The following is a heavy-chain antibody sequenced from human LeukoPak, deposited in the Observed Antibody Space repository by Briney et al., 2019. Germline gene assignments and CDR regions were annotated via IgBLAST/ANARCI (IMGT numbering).Heavy chain of an antibody. CDR3: AREGYCSSTSCYAEDGMDV. V-gene: IGHV1-2*02. Sequence: ASVTVSCKASGYTFTGYYMHWVRQAPGQGLEWMGWINPNSGGTNYAQKFQGRVTMTRDTSISTAYMELSRLRSDDTAVYYCAREGYCSSTSCYAEDGMDVWGQGTTVTVSS. CDR2: INPNSGGT. J-gene: IGHJ6*02. CDR1: GYTFTGYY. D-gene: IGHD2-2*01.